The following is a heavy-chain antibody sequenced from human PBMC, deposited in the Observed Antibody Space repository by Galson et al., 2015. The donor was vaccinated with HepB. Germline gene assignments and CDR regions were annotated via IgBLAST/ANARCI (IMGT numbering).Heavy chain of an antibody. V-gene: IGHV3-21*01. J-gene: IGHJ2*01. CDR1: GFTFSSYS. Sequence: SLRLSCAASGFTFSSYSMNWVRQAPGKGLEWVSSISSSSSYIYYADSVKGRFTISRDNAKNSLYLQMNSLRAEDTAVYYCARDPSPDSSGYSAVAEWGRGTLVTVSS. D-gene: IGHD3-22*01. CDR2: ISSSSSYI. CDR3: ARDPSPDSSGYSAVAE.